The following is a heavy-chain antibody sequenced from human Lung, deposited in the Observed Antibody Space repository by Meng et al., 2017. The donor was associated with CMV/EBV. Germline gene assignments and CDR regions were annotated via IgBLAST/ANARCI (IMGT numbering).Heavy chain of an antibody. CDR2: IQPSSGYT. V-gene: IGHV1-2*02. J-gene: IGHJ4*02. CDR1: GYFFNDHF. CDR3: ARDHDWGADY. D-gene: IGHD3-16*01. Sequence: SVXDSCKASGYFFNDHFMHWVRQAPGQGLEWMGWIQPSSGYTNYAQNFQGRVTMTSDSSIATAYMELTRLTSDDTAVYYCARDHDWGADYWGQGTRVTVSS.